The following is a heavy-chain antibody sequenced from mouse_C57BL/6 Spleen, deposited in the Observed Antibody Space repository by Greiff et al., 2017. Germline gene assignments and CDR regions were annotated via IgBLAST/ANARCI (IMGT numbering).Heavy chain of an antibody. Sequence: VQLQQSGPELVKPGASVKISCKASGYAFSSSWMNWVKQRPGRGLEGIGRIYPGDGDTNYNGKFKGKATLTADKSSSTAYMQLSSLTSEDSAVYFCASDYYGSSYGAYWGQGTLVTVSA. V-gene: IGHV1-82*01. D-gene: IGHD1-1*01. CDR1: GYAFSSSW. CDR2: IYPGDGDT. J-gene: IGHJ3*01. CDR3: ASDYYGSSYGAY.